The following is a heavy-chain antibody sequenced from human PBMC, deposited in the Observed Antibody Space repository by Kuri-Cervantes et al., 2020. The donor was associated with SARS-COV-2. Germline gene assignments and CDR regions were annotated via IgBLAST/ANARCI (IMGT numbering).Heavy chain of an antibody. J-gene: IGHJ4*02. CDR2: IWYDGSNK. V-gene: IGHV3-33*01. CDR1: GFTFSSYG. D-gene: IGHD6-13*01. CDR3: ARIPSGYSSSWYFGENFDY. Sequence: GESLKISCAASGFTFSSYGMHWVRQAPGKGLEWVAVIWYDGSNKYYADSVKGRFTISRDNSKNTLYLQMNNLRAEDTAVYYCARIPSGYSSSWYFGENFDYWGQGTLVTVSS.